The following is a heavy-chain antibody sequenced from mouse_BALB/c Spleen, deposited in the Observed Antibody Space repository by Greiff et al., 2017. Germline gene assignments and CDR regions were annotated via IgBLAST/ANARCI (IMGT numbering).Heavy chain of an antibody. Sequence: EVQGVESGGGLVKPGGSLKLSCAASGFTFSDYYMYWVRQTPEKRLEWVATISDGGSYTYYPDSVKGRFTISRDNAKNNLYLQMSSLKSEDTAMYYCARDDAMDYWGQGTLVTVSS. CDR1: GFTFSDYY. J-gene: IGHJ4*01. CDR3: ARDDAMDY. CDR2: ISDGGSYT. V-gene: IGHV5-4*02.